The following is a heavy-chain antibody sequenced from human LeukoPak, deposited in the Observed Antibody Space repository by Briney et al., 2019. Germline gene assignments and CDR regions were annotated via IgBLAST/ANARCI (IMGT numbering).Heavy chain of an antibody. CDR2: IYYSGST. D-gene: IGHD6-13*01. CDR3: ARANSRVYYYYMDV. J-gene: IGHJ6*03. V-gene: IGHV4-59*07. CDR1: GGSISSYY. Sequence: SDTLSLTCTLSGGSISSYYWSWIPPPPGEGLEWIGYIYYSGSTNYTPPLKSRVNISVDTYKNQFSLKLSSVTAADTAVYYCARANSRVYYYYMDVWGKGTTVTVSS.